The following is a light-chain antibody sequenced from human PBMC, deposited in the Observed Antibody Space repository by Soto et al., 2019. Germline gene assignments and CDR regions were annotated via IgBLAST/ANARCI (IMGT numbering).Light chain of an antibody. V-gene: IGKV1-6*02. CDR1: PGHWTE. CDR2: GAS. Sequence: AHQMTQSPSFLSASGGDRVTITFPGSPGHWTELGWYQHKPGEAPKLLIYGASTLQSGVPSRFSGSGSGTDFTLTISILQPEDFATYYCLQDYNYPRTFGQGTKVEMK. CDR3: LQDYNYPRT. J-gene: IGKJ1*01.